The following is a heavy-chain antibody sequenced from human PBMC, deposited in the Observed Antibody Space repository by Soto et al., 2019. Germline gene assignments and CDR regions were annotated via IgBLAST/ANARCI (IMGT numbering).Heavy chain of an antibody. J-gene: IGHJ4*02. V-gene: IGHV1-69*01. CDR3: ALQNRDTPMVPCDV. CDR2: LVPQFGTP. Sequence: QVQLVQSGAEVKKPGSSVKVSCLASRGTFNRYAINWVRQAPGHGLEWLGALVPQFGTPNYAQKFQDRVTSVAEESTNTTSMELRGLTSDDTAVYYCALQNRDTPMVPCDVWGQGTLVTVSS. CDR1: RGTFNRYA. D-gene: IGHD5-18*01.